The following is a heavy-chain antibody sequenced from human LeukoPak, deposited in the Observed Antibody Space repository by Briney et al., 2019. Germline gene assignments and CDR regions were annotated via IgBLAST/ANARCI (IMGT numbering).Heavy chain of an antibody. Sequence: PGGSLRLSCAASGFIFNSHSMNWVRQAPGKGLEWVSSISSTSSYIYYADSVKSRFTISRNNAKNSLYLQMNSLRAEDTAVYYCARSSGWYHRGPDYYYYYMDVWGKGTTVTVS. CDR3: ARSSGWYHRGPDYYYYYMDV. CDR2: ISSTSSYI. CDR1: GFIFNSHS. J-gene: IGHJ6*03. V-gene: IGHV3-21*01. D-gene: IGHD6-19*01.